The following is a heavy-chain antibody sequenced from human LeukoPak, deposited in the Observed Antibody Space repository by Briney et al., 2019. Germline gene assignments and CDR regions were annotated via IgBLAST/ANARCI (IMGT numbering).Heavy chain of an antibody. CDR1: GFTFSYYS. Sequence: GGSLRLSCAASGFTFSYYSMHWVRQAPGKGLKWVSTITTGGPNTYYADSVKGRFTVSRDDSKNTLYLQMNSLRAEDTAVYYCAKDGGLWVSAHWGDSWGRGTLVTVSS. J-gene: IGHJ4*02. CDR2: ITTGGPNT. V-gene: IGHV3-23*01. D-gene: IGHD7-27*01. CDR3: AKDGGLWVSAHWGDS.